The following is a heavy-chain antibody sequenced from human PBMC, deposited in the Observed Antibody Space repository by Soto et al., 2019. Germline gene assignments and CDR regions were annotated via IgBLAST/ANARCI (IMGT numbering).Heavy chain of an antibody. CDR2: IQSGGPT. D-gene: IGHD2-15*01. Sequence: EVQLVESGGGLVQPGGSLRLSCAASGFTVSSKYMSWVRQAPGKGLEWVSLIQSGGPTYYADSVKGRFTISRDTSENTVHLQMDSLRAGDTAGYYCARDDVLCDGGRCYGVPLDVCGKGTTVTVSS. V-gene: IGHV3-66*01. CDR1: GFTVSSKY. CDR3: ARDDVLCDGGRCYGVPLDV. J-gene: IGHJ6*04.